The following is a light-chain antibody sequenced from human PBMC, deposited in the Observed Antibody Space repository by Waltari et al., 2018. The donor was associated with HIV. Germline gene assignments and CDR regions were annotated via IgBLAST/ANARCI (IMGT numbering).Light chain of an antibody. V-gene: IGKV3-11*01. J-gene: IGKJ5*01. Sequence: EIVLTQSPATLSLSPGERATLSCRASQSVNTYLAWYHQNPGQAPRLLIYDASNRATGIPARFSGSGSETDVTLTISSLEPEDFAVYYCQQRSNWPPEITFGQGTRLEIK. CDR2: DAS. CDR3: QQRSNWPPEIT. CDR1: QSVNTY.